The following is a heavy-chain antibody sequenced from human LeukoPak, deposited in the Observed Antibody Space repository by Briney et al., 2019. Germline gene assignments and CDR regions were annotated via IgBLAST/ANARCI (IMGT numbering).Heavy chain of an antibody. J-gene: IGHJ4*02. CDR3: ARRQLRYFDY. V-gene: IGHV4-39*07. Sequence: PSETLSLTCTVSGGSISSGDYYWSWIRQPPGKGLEWIGEINHSGSTNYNPSLKSRVTISVDTSKNQFSLKLSSVTAADTAVYYCARRQLRYFDYWGQGTLVTVSS. D-gene: IGHD2-2*01. CDR2: INHSGST. CDR1: GGSISSGDYY.